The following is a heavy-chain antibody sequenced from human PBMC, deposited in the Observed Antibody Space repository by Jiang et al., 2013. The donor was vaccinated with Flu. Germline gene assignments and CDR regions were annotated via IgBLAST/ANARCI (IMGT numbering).Heavy chain of an antibody. CDR1: GYTFTSYA. CDR3: ARVLRSRASSRGGMDV. V-gene: IGHV7-4-1*02. CDR2: INTNTGNP. D-gene: IGHD6-13*01. Sequence: QSGSELKKPGASVKVSCKASGYTFTSYAMNWVRQAPGQGLEWMGWINTNTGNPTYAQGFTGRFVFSLDTSVSTAYLQISSPKAEDTAVYYCARVLRSRASSRGGMDVWGQGTTVTVSS. J-gene: IGHJ6*02.